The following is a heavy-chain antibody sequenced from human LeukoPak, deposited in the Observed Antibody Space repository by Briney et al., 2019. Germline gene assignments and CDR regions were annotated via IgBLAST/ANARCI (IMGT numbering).Heavy chain of an antibody. CDR1: GFTFDDYA. Sequence: GGSLRLSCAASGFTFDDYAMHWVRQAPGKGLEWVSSISSSSSYIYYADSVKGRFTISRDNAKNSLYLQMNSLRAEDTAVYYCARDGIVGADSGDYWGQGTLVTVSS. CDR3: ARDGIVGADSGDY. J-gene: IGHJ4*02. D-gene: IGHD1-26*01. V-gene: IGHV3-21*01. CDR2: ISSSSSYI.